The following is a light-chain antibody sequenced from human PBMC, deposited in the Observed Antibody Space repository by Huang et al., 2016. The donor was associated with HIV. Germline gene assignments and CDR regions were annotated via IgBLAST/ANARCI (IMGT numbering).Light chain of an antibody. CDR3: HQYYNTRYT. CDR1: QSVLYSSNNKNY. J-gene: IGKJ2*01. Sequence: DIVMTQSPDSLAVSLGERATINCKSSQSVLYSSNNKNYLSWYQQKPGQSPKLLISWASTRESGVPERFSGSGSGTDFTLTISSLQAEDVAVYYCHQYYNTRYTFGQGTKLEIK. V-gene: IGKV4-1*01. CDR2: WAS.